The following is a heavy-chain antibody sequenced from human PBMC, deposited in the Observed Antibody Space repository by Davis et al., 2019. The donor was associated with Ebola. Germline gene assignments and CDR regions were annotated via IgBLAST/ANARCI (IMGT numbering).Heavy chain of an antibody. Sequence: LSLTCAASGFTFSSYWMSWVRQAPGKGLEWVANIKQDGSEKYYVDSVKGRFTISRDNAKNSLYLQMNSLRAEDTAVYYCAREVAATHYYYYYGMDVWGQGTTVTVSS. CDR3: AREVAATHYYYYYGMDV. CDR2: IKQDGSEK. D-gene: IGHD2-15*01. V-gene: IGHV3-7*01. J-gene: IGHJ6*02. CDR1: GFTFSSYW.